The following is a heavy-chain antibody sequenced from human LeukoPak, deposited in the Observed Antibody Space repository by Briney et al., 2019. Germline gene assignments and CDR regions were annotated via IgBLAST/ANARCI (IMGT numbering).Heavy chain of an antibody. J-gene: IGHJ6*03. Sequence: SETLSLTCTVSGGSISSYYWSWIRQPAGKGLEWIGRIYTSGSTNYNPSLKSRVTMSVDTSKNQFSLKLSSVTAADTAVYYCARKGSYGSYNNYYRDVGGKGTRDPVPS. D-gene: IGHD5-18*01. CDR3: ARKGSYGSYNNYYRDV. V-gene: IGHV4-4*07. CDR1: GGSISSYY. CDR2: IYTSGST.